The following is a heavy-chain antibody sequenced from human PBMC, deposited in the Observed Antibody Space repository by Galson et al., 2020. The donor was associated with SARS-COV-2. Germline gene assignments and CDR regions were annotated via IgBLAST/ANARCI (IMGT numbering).Heavy chain of an antibody. CDR3: ARPRLVELLSWFDP. CDR1: GGSISSNNYY. J-gene: IGHJ5*02. Sequence: ETSETLSLTCTVSGGSISSNNYYWAWIRQPPGKGLEWIGSIHYSGSTYYNPSLKSRVTISVDTSETQFSLKLTSVTAADTAAYYCARPRLVELLSWFDPWGQGIVVHVSS. CDR2: IHYSGST. V-gene: IGHV4-39*01. D-gene: IGHD3-10*01.